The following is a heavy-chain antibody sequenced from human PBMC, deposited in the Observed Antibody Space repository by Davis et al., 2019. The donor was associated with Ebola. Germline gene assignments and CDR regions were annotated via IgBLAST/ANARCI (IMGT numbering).Heavy chain of an antibody. Sequence: GESLKISCAASGFTFSSYSMNWVRQAPGKGLEWVSSISSSSSYIYYADSVKGRFTISRDNAKNSLYLQMNSLRAEDTAVYYCARAGEAYDFWSGYSYYYYMDVWGKGTTVTVSS. D-gene: IGHD3-3*01. V-gene: IGHV3-21*01. CDR2: ISSSSSYI. CDR1: GFTFSSYS. CDR3: ARAGEAYDFWSGYSYYYYMDV. J-gene: IGHJ6*03.